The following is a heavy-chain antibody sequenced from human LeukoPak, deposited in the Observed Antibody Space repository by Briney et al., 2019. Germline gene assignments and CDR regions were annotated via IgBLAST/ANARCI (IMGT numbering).Heavy chain of an antibody. CDR1: GGSISSSSYY. J-gene: IGHJ4*02. V-gene: IGHV4-39*01. CDR2: IYYSGST. Sequence: PSETLSLTCTVSGGSISSSSYYWGWIRQPPGKGLEWIGSIYYSGSTHYNPSLKSRVTISVDTSKNQFSLKLSSVTAADTAVYYCARLASGWHGVDYWGQGTLVTVSS. CDR3: ARLASGWHGVDY. D-gene: IGHD6-19*01.